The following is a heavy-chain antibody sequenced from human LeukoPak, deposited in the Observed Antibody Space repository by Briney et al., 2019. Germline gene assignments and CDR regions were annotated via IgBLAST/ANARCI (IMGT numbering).Heavy chain of an antibody. D-gene: IGHD6-13*01. CDR3: ARLQYSSSWQNNWFDP. Sequence: SETLSLTCTVSGGSISSYYWGWIRQPPGKGLEWIGSIYYSGSTYYNPSLKSRVTISVDTSKNQFSLKLSSVTAADTAVYYCARLQYSSSWQNNWFDPWGQGTLVTVSS. J-gene: IGHJ5*02. V-gene: IGHV4-39*01. CDR1: GGSISSYY. CDR2: IYYSGST.